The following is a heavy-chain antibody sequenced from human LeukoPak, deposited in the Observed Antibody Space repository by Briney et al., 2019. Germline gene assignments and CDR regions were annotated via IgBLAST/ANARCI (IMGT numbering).Heavy chain of an antibody. Sequence: PGGSLRLSCAASGFTFSSYSMNWVRQAPGKGLEWVSSISSSSSYIYYADSVKGRFTISRDNAKNSLYLQMNSLRAEDTAVYYCARDNIVATAYFDYWGQGTLVTVSS. CDR1: GFTFSSYS. CDR2: ISSSSSYI. J-gene: IGHJ4*02. CDR3: ARDNIVATAYFDY. D-gene: IGHD5-12*01. V-gene: IGHV3-21*01.